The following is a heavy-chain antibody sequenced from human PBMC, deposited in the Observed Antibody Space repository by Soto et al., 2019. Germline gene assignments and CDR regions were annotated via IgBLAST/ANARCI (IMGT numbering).Heavy chain of an antibody. CDR3: ARDQVGAIQRNYYYGMDV. CDR2: IKSKTDGGTT. CDR1: GFTFSNAW. D-gene: IGHD1-26*01. Sequence: EVQLVESGGGLVKPGGSLRLSCAASGFTFSNAWMSWVRQAPGKGLEWVGRIKSKTDGGTTDYAAPVKGRFTISRDDSKNTLYLQMNSLRAEDTAVYYCARDQVGAIQRNYYYGMDVWGQGTTVTVSS. V-gene: IGHV3-15*01. J-gene: IGHJ6*02.